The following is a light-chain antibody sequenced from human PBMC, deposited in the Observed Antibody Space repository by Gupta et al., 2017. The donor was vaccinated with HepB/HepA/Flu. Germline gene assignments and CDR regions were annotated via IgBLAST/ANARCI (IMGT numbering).Light chain of an antibody. J-gene: IGLJ2*01. V-gene: IGLV1-44*01. CDR1: SSNIGRNT. Sequence: GTPGQRVTIFCSGSSSNIGRNTVNWYQQLPGTAPKLLIYNNNQRPSGVPDRFSGSKSGTSASLAISGLQSEDEADYYCTAWDDSLNGVVFGGGTKLTVL. CDR3: TAWDDSLNGVV. CDR2: NNN.